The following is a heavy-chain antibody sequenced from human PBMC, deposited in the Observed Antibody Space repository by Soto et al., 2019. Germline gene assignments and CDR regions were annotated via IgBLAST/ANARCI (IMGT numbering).Heavy chain of an antibody. J-gene: IGHJ3*02. CDR1: GGSISSGDYY. Sequence: PSETLSLTCTVSGGSISSGDYYWSWIRQPPGKGLEWIGYIYYSGSTYYNPSLKSRVTISVDTSKNQFSLKLSSVTAADTAVYYCARGVTMIVVALYPFASWGQVTMVPV. CDR3: ARGVTMIVVALYPFAS. V-gene: IGHV4-30-4*01. CDR2: IYYSGST. D-gene: IGHD3-22*01.